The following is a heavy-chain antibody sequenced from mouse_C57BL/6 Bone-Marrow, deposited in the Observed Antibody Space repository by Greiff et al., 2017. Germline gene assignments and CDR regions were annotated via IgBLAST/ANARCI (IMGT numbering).Heavy chain of an antibody. CDR1: GFTFNTYA. D-gene: IGHD1-1*01. V-gene: IGHV10-3*01. J-gene: IGHJ4*01. CDR3: VRKGYYGSSYDYAMDY. Sequence: EVKLVESGGGLVQPKGSLKLSCAASGFTFNTYAMHWVRQAPGKGLEWVARIRSKSSNYATYYADSVKDRFTISRDASQSMLYLQMNNLKTEDTAMYYCVRKGYYGSSYDYAMDYWGQGTSVTVSS. CDR2: IRSKSSNYAT.